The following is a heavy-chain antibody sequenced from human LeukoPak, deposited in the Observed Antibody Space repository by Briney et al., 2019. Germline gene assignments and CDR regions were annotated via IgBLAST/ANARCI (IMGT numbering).Heavy chain of an antibody. D-gene: IGHD5-18*01. CDR1: GYTFTSYD. V-gene: IGHV1-8*01. CDR3: ARVPQSSYGPYCYYYYCMGV. J-gene: IGHJ6*02. Sequence: ASVKVSCKASGYTFTSYDINWVRQATGQGLEWMGWMNPNSGNTGYAQKFQGRVTMTRNTSISTAYMELSSLRSEDTAVYYCARVPQSSYGPYCYYYYCMGVWGQGTTVTVSS. CDR2: MNPNSGNT.